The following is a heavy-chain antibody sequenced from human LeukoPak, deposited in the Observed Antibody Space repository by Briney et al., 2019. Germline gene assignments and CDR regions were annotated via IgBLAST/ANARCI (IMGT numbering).Heavy chain of an antibody. Sequence: SQTLSLTCTVSGGSISSGSYYWSWIRQPAGKGLEWIGRIYTSGSTNYNPSLKSRVTISVDTSKNQFSLKLSSVTAADTAVYYCARAKRGYYDSSGYRFDCWGQGTLVTVPS. CDR1: GGSISSGSYY. CDR3: ARAKRGYYDSSGYRFDC. CDR2: IYTSGST. D-gene: IGHD3-22*01. J-gene: IGHJ4*02. V-gene: IGHV4-61*02.